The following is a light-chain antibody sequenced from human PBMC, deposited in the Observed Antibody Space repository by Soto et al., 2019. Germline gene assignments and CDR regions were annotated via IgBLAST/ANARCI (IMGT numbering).Light chain of an antibody. CDR2: EAS. Sequence: EIQMTQSPSTLSASVGDRVTITCRASQSISDSLAWYQQKPGKAPKLLIYEASSLKSGVPSRFSGSRSGTEYTLTISSLQPDDFATYYCQQYNGYWTFGQGTKVEIK. CDR3: QQYNGYWT. V-gene: IGKV1-5*03. CDR1: QSISDS. J-gene: IGKJ1*01.